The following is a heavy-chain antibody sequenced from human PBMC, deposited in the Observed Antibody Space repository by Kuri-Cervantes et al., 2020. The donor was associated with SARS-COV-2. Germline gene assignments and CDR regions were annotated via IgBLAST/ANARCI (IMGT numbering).Heavy chain of an antibody. Sequence: ESLKISCSVSGVSINNYWSWIRQPPGKGLEWIAYIYYSGSPNYNPPLKSRVTISVDMSKNQFSLKLSSVTAADTAVYYCARKRLASITIFGVVTPNAFDIWGQGTMVTVSS. V-gene: IGHV4-59*08. J-gene: IGHJ3*02. CDR1: GVSINNY. CDR3: ARKRLASITIFGVVTPNAFDI. D-gene: IGHD3-3*01. CDR2: IYYSGSP.